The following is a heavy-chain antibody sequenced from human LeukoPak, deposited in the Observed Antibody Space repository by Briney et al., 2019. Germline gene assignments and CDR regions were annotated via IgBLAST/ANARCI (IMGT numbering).Heavy chain of an antibody. V-gene: IGHV4-4*02. D-gene: IGHD4-23*01. CDR3: ARGHSLHDYGGNALDY. CDR1: GDSISSSNW. J-gene: IGHJ4*02. CDR2: IYHSGST. Sequence: PSETLSLTCAVSGDSISSSNWWNWVRQPPGKGLEWIGEIYHSGSTHYNPSLKSRVTISVDMSKKRISLGLSSVTAADTAVYYCARGHSLHDYGGNALDYWGQGTLVTVSS.